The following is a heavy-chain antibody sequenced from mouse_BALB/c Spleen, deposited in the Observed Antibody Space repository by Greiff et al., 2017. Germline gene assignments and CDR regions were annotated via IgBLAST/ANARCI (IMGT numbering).Heavy chain of an antibody. V-gene: IGHV14-3*02. CDR1: GFNIKDTY. Sequence: VHVKQSGAELVKPGASVKLSCTASGFNIKDTYMHWVQQRPEQGLEWIGRIDPANGNTKYDPKFQGKATITADTSSNTAYLQLSSLTSEDTAVYYCASVSWVWGQGTLVTVSA. J-gene: IGHJ3*01. CDR2: IDPANGNT. D-gene: IGHD4-1*01. CDR3: ASVSWV.